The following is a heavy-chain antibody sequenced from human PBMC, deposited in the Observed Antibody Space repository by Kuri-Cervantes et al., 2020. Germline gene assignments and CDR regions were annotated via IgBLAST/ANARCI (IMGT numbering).Heavy chain of an antibody. CDR1: GGSISSGGYY. V-gene: IGHV4-31*03. CDR3: ARISYYDSSGYLD. D-gene: IGHD3-22*01. Sequence: LRLSCTVSGGSISSGGYYWSWIRQHPGKGLEWIGYIYYSGSTYYNPSLKSRVTISVDTSKNQFSLKLSSVTAADTAVYYCARISYYDSSGYLDWGQGTLVTVSS. J-gene: IGHJ4*02. CDR2: IYYSGST.